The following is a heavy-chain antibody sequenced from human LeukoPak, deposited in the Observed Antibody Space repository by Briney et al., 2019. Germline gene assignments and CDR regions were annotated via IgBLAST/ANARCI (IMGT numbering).Heavy chain of an antibody. CDR1: GFTFSSYW. D-gene: IGHD2-2*01. CDR2: INSDGSST. V-gene: IGHV3-74*01. J-gene: IGHJ5*02. CDR3: ARGVGYCSSTSCYWWFDP. Sequence: QPGGSLRLSCAASGFTFSSYWMHWVRQAPGKGLVWVSRINSDGSSTSYADFVKGRFTISRDNAKNTLYLQMNSLRAEDTAVYYCARGVGYCSSTSCYWWFDPWGQGTLVTVSS.